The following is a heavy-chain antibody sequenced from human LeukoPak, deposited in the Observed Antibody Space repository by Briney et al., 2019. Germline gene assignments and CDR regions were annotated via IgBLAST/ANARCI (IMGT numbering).Heavy chain of an antibody. CDR2: ISGSGGST. Sequence: PGGTLRLSCAASGFTFSSYGMSWVRQAPGKGLEWVSAISGSGGSTYYADSVKGRFTISRDNSKNTLYLQMNSLRAEDTAVYYCAKSVATIIDFDYWGQGTLVTVSS. J-gene: IGHJ4*02. V-gene: IGHV3-23*01. CDR3: AKSVATIIDFDY. D-gene: IGHD5-12*01. CDR1: GFTFSSYG.